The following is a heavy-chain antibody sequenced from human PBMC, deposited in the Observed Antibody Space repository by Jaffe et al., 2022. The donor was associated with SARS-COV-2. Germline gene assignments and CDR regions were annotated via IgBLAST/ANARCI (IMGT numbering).Heavy chain of an antibody. Sequence: EVQLVESGGGLVQPGGSLRLSCAASGFTFSSYAMHWVRQAPGKGLEWVSAITDTGGSTYYADSVKGRFTISRDNSKNTVYLQMNTLRAEDTAVFYCAKVLRVAGGSYYSNMDVWGKGTTVTVSS. CDR1: GFTFSSYA. V-gene: IGHV3-23*04. D-gene: IGHD3-3*01. J-gene: IGHJ6*03. CDR2: ITDTGGST. CDR3: AKVLRVAGGSYYSNMDV.